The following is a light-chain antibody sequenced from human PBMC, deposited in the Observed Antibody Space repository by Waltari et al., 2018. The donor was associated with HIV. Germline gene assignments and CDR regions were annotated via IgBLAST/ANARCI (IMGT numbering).Light chain of an antibody. Sequence: QSVLTQPPSVSEAPRQRVIISCSGSSSNIGNNAVNWYKQVPGTPPKLLSYYDDLLSSGVSDRFSGSKSGTSASLAIRGLQSEDEADYYCAAWDDSLNGYVFGSGTRVTVL. CDR2: YDD. CDR1: SSNIGNNA. CDR3: AAWDDSLNGYV. J-gene: IGLJ1*01. V-gene: IGLV1-36*01.